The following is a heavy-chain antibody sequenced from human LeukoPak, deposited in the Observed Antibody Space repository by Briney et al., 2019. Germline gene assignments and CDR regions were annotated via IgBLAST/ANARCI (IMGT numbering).Heavy chain of an antibody. CDR3: ARGGLWFGEYGWFDP. J-gene: IGHJ5*02. CDR1: GYTLTSYY. Sequence: ASVKVSCKASGYTLTSYYMHWVRQAPGQGLEWMGIINPSGGSTSYAQKFQGRVTMTRDMSTSTVYMELSSLRSEDTAVYYCARGGLWFGEYGWFDPWGQGTLVTVSS. CDR2: INPSGGST. V-gene: IGHV1-46*01. D-gene: IGHD3-10*01.